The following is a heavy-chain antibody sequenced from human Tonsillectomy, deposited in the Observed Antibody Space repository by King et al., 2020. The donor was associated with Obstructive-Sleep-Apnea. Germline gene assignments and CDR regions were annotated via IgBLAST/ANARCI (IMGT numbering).Heavy chain of an antibody. V-gene: IGHV3-30*04. Sequence: VQLVESGGGVVQPGRSLRLSCSASGSLFNKSAKHWVRQAPGKGLELVAVGSFDGTDKFYADSVKGRFTISRDNSKNTLYLQMSSLRAEDTAVYYCARPTLMTFNSGMDVWGQGTTVTVSS. CDR1: GSLFNKSA. J-gene: IGHJ6*02. CDR3: ARPTLMTFNSGMDV. CDR2: GSFDGTDK.